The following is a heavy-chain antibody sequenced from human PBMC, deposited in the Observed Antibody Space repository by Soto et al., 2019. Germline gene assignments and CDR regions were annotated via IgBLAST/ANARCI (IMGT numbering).Heavy chain of an antibody. CDR1: GGTFSSYT. CDR3: ARDLDVVVAATGGAAFDI. D-gene: IGHD2-15*01. V-gene: IGHV1-69*04. J-gene: IGHJ3*02. CDR2: IIPILGIA. Sequence: SVKVSCKASGGTFSSYTISWVRQAPGQGLEWMGRIIPILGIANYAQKFQGRVTITADKSTSTAYMELSSLRSEDTAVYYCARDLDVVVAATGGAAFDIWGQVTMVTVSS.